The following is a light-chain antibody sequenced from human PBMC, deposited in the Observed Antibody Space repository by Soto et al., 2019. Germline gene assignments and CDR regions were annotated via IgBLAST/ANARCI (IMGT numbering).Light chain of an antibody. CDR2: GNT. V-gene: IGLV1-40*01. J-gene: IGLJ2*01. CDR1: SSNIGAGYD. Sequence: QPVLTQPPSVSGAPGQRVTISCTGNSSNIGAGYDVHWYQQLPGRAPKLLIYGNTNRPSGVPDRFSGSKSGTSASLAITGLQAEDEADYYCLSFDSSLSVVFGGGTQLTVL. CDR3: LSFDSSLSVV.